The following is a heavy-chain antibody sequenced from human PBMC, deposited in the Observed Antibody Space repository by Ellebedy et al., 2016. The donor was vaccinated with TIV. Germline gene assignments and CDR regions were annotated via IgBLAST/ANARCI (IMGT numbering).Heavy chain of an antibody. D-gene: IGHD3-10*01. J-gene: IGHJ4*02. V-gene: IGHV1-8*01. CDR2: VNPNSGNT. Sequence: AASVKVSCKASGYTFTSFDINWMRQATGQGLEWMGWVNPNSGNTGYAQKFQGRVTMTRNTSISTAYMELSSLRSEDTAVYYCARVLGVTPYFDYWGQGTLVTVSS. CDR1: GYTFTSFD. CDR3: ARVLGVTPYFDY.